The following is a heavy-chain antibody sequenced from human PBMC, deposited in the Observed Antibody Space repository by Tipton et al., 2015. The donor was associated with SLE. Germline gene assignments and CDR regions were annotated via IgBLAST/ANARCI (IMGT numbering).Heavy chain of an antibody. J-gene: IGHJ3*02. Sequence: TLSLTCTVSGGAIGTFYWRGIRQSAGKGLEWIGRIFSSGRTNYNPSLKSRVTMSVDTSRKQFSLKLTSVTAADTAGYYCSRRGWVDALDIWGHGTMVTVSP. CDR2: IFSSGRT. D-gene: IGHD6-19*01. V-gene: IGHV4-4*07. CDR1: GGAIGTFY. CDR3: SRRGWVDALDI.